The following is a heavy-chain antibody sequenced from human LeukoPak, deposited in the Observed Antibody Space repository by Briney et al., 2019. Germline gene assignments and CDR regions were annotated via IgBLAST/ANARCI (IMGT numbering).Heavy chain of an antibody. V-gene: IGHV4-39*01. Sequence: PSETLSLTCTVSGGSISSSSYYWGWIRQPPGKGLEWIGSIYYSGSTYYNPSLKSRVTISVDTSKNQFSLKLSSVTAADTAVYYCARLHDYYGSGSFHYWGQGTLVTVSS. CDR3: ARLHDYYGSGSFHY. D-gene: IGHD3-10*01. CDR2: IYYSGST. J-gene: IGHJ4*02. CDR1: GGSISSSSYY.